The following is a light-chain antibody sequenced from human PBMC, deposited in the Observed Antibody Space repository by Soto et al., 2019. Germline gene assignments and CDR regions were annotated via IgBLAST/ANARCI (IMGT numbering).Light chain of an antibody. CDR1: QSVSSY. Sequence: EIVMTQSQATLSVSPGERATLSCRASQSVSSYLAWYQQKPGQAPRLLIFDASNRATGIPARFSGSGSGTDFTLTISSLEPEDFAVYYCQQRSNWPITFGQGTRLEIK. CDR2: DAS. CDR3: QQRSNWPIT. V-gene: IGKV3-11*01. J-gene: IGKJ5*01.